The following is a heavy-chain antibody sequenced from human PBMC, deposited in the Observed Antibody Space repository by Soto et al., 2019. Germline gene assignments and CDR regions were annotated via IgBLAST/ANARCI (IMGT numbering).Heavy chain of an antibody. CDR2: IYHSGNT. CDR3: ARRWGEGRVDY. V-gene: IGHV4-4*02. Sequence: QVQLQESGPGLVKPSGTLSLTCAVSGGSISSSNWWSWVRQPPGKGLEWIGEIYHSGNTNYNPSLKSRVTMAVDKSMNQFSLKLSSVPAADTAVYYCARRWGEGRVDYWGQGTLVTVSS. CDR1: GGSISSSNW. D-gene: IGHD3-10*01. J-gene: IGHJ4*02.